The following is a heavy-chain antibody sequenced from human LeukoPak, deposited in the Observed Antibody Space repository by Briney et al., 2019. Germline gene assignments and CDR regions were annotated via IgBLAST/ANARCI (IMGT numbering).Heavy chain of an antibody. CDR1: GFTVSSNH. CDR3: ARPYTSAWRGAFDI. J-gene: IGHJ3*02. Sequence: GGSLRLSCAASGFTVSSNHMSWVRQAPGEGLEWVSLLYSGGSTSYADSVKGRITISRDNSKNTLYLQLDSLRADDTAVYYCARPYTSAWRGAFDIWGQGTMVTVSS. V-gene: IGHV3-66*04. D-gene: IGHD6-19*01. CDR2: LYSGGST.